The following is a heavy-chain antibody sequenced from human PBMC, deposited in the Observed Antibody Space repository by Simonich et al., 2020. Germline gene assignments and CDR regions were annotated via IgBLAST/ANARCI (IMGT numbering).Heavy chain of an antibody. V-gene: IGHV1-8*03. J-gene: IGHJ4*02. CDR2: MNPNRGNT. CDR3: ARGRGGMSRGYVDY. Sequence: QVQLVQSGAEVKKPGASVKVSCKDSGYTFTSYDINWVRQDNGQGLEWMGWMNPNRGNTGDEQKFQGRVTITRNTSISTAYMELSSLRSEDTAVDYCARGRGGMSRGYVDYWGQGTLVTVSS. CDR1: GYTFTSYD. D-gene: IGHD2-15*01.